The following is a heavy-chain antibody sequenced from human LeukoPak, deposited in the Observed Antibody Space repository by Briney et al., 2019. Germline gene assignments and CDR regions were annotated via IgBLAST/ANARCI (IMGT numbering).Heavy chain of an antibody. CDR1: GGSISSGGYY. CDR2: IYYSGST. CDR3: ARGGHFLDAFDI. J-gene: IGHJ3*02. Sequence: PSETLSLTCTVSGGSISSGGYYWSWIRQHPGKGLEWIGYIYYSGSTYFNPSLKSRVTISVDTSKNQFSLKLSSVTAADTAVYYCARGGHFLDAFDIWGQGTMVTVSS. V-gene: IGHV4-31*03.